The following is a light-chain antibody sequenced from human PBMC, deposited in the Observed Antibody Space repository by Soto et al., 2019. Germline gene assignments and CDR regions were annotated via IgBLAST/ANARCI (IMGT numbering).Light chain of an antibody. Sequence: QSALTQPASVSGSPGQSITISCTGTNSDIGVYNYVSWYQQLPGKVPKLIIYDVSNRPSGVSDRFSGSKSGNAASLTISGLQAEDEADYYCSSYTGSTTRYVFGTGTKVTVL. CDR1: NSDIGVYNY. J-gene: IGLJ1*01. CDR3: SSYTGSTTRYV. CDR2: DVS. V-gene: IGLV2-14*03.